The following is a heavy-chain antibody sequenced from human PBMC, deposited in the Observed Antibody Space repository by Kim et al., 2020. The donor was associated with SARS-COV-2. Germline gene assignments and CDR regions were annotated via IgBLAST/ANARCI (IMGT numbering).Heavy chain of an antibody. V-gene: IGHV3-48*01. J-gene: IGHJ6*02. CDR2: RTI. Sequence: RTIYSPSAVKGRFTISRANAKNSLYLQMNSLRAEDTAVYYCANLYGMDVWGQGTTVTVSS. CDR3: ANLYGMDV.